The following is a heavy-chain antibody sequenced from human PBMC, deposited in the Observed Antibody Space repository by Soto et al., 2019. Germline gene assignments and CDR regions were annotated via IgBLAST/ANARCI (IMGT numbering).Heavy chain of an antibody. CDR2: IYYSGST. J-gene: IGHJ4*02. Sequence: SETLSLTCTVSGGSVSSGSYYWSWIRQPPGKGLEWIGYIYYSGSTNYNPSLKSRVTISVDTSKNQFSLKLSSVTAADTAVYYCARGYYDFWSGYQEGYYFDYWGQGTLVTVSS. CDR3: ARGYYDFWSGYQEGYYFDY. D-gene: IGHD3-3*01. CDR1: GGSVSSGSYY. V-gene: IGHV4-61*01.